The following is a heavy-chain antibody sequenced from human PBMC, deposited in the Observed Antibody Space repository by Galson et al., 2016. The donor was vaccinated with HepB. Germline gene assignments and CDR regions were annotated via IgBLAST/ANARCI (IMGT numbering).Heavy chain of an antibody. CDR3: ARRSSDAFDI. CDR2: INAYNGNT. V-gene: IGHV1-18*01. CDR1: GFTFTAYG. D-gene: IGHD3-10*01. Sequence: SVKVSCKASGFTFTAYGISWVRQAPGQGLEWMGWINAYNGNTNYAQSFQGRVTMTTDTSTGTAYMELWNLRSDDTALYYCARRSSDAFDIWGQGTMVTVSS. J-gene: IGHJ3*02.